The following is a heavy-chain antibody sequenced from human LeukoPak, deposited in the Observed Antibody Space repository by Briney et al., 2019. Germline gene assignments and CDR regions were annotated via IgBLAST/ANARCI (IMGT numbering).Heavy chain of an antibody. V-gene: IGHV3-21*01. Sequence: PGGSLRLSCAASGFTFSSYSMNWVRQAPGKGMEWVSSISSSSSYIYYADSVKGRFTISRDNPKNSLYLQMDSLRAEDTAVYYCARDTRTGYSSSWYGGGFDYWGQGTLVTVSS. CDR2: ISSSSSYI. CDR3: ARDTRTGYSSSWYGGGFDY. J-gene: IGHJ4*02. D-gene: IGHD6-13*01. CDR1: GFTFSSYS.